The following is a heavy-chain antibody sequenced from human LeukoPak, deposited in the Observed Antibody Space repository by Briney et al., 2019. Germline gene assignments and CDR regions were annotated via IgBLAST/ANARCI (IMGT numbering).Heavy chain of an antibody. V-gene: IGHV1-2*02. J-gene: IGHJ3*02. CDR3: ARSVTIFGVLTPDNAFDI. Sequence: ASVKVSCKTSGYTFTGYYMHWVRQAPGQGLEWMGWINPNSGGTNYAQKFEGRVTMTRDTSIITAYMELSRLRSDDTAVYYCARSVTIFGVLTPDNAFDIWGQGTMVTVSS. CDR1: GYTFTGYY. CDR2: INPNSGGT. D-gene: IGHD3-3*01.